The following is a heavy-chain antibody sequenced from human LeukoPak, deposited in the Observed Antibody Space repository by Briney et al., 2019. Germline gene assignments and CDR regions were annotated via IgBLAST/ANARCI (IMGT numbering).Heavy chain of an antibody. Sequence: SETLSLTCTVSGGSISSHYWSWIRQPPGKGLEWIGYIYYSGSTNYNPSLKSRVTISVDTSKNQFSLKLSSVTAADTAVYYCARVGGTSHALDYWGQGTLVTVSS. J-gene: IGHJ4*02. CDR1: GGSISSHY. V-gene: IGHV4-59*11. CDR3: ARVGGTSHALDY. D-gene: IGHD3-10*01. CDR2: IYYSGST.